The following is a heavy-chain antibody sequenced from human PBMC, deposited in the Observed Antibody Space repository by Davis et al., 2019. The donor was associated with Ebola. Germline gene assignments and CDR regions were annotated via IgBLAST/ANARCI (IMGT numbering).Heavy chain of an antibody. CDR3: ARGSDFWSGCFDY. V-gene: IGHV4-59*01. D-gene: IGHD3-3*01. CDR1: RASISSYY. J-gene: IGHJ4*02. Sequence: SETLSLTCTVSRASISSYYWSWIRQPPGKGLEWIGYIYYSGSTNYNPSLKSRVTISVDTSKNQFSLKLSSVTAADTAVYYCARGSDFWSGCFDYWGQGSLVTVSS. CDR2: IYYSGST.